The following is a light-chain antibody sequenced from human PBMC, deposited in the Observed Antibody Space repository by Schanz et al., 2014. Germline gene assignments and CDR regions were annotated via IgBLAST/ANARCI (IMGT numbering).Light chain of an antibody. CDR1: SSDVGGYNY. CDR3: SSYAGSYTWV. V-gene: IGLV2-8*01. J-gene: IGLJ3*02. CDR2: EVT. Sequence: QSALTQPASVSGSPGQSITISCTGTSSDVGGYNYVSWYQQHPGKAPKLMIYEVTKRPSGVPDRFSGSKSGNTASLTVSGLQAEDEADYYCSSYAGSYTWVFGGGTQLTVL.